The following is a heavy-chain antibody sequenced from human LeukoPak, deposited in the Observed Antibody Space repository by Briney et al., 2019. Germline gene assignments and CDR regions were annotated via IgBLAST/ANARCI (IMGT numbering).Heavy chain of an antibody. CDR1: GFTFSSHA. V-gene: IGHV3-23*01. Sequence: GGSLRLSCAASGFTFSSHALTWVRQTPGKGLESVSSISAGGDNTHYADSVKGRFTISRDNSKNTLYLQMDRLRAEDTAVYFCARGGGLDVWGQGVTVTVSS. D-gene: IGHD3-16*01. CDR2: ISAGGDNT. J-gene: IGHJ6*02. CDR3: ARGGGLDV.